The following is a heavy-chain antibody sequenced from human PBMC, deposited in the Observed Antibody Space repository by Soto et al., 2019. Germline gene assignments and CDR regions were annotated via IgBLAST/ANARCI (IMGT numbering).Heavy chain of an antibody. V-gene: IGHV4-39*01. Sequence: QLQLQESGPGLVKPSETLSLTCTVSGGSISSSSYYWGWIRQPPGKGLEWIGSIYYSGSTYYNPSLKSRVPISVYTSKIYLCLKLSSVTAADTAVYYGARLGWLRSRYFDYWGQGTLVTVAS. CDR3: ARLGWLRSRYFDY. CDR1: GGSISSSSYY. D-gene: IGHD5-12*01. J-gene: IGHJ4*02. CDR2: IYYSGST.